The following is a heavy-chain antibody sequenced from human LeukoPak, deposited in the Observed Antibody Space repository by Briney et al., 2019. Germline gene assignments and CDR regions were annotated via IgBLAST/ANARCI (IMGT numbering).Heavy chain of an antibody. D-gene: IGHD6-13*01. CDR3: ARYIAAAGRWFDP. V-gene: IGHV4-59*01. Sequence: SETLSLTCAVYGGSISSYYWSWVRQPPGKGLEWIGYIYYSGSTNYNPSLKSRVTISVDTSKNQFSLKLSSVTAADTAVYYCARYIAAAGRWFDPWGQGTLVTVSS. CDR2: IYYSGST. J-gene: IGHJ5*02. CDR1: GGSISSYY.